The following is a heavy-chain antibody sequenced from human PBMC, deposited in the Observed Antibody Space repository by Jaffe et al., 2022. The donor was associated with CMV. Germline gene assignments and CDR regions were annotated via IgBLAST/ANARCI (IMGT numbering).Heavy chain of an antibody. CDR3: ARAGRGYYDSSGYYGYFQH. CDR2: IYSGGST. V-gene: IGHV3-53*01. D-gene: IGHD3-22*01. J-gene: IGHJ1*01. Sequence: EVQLVESGGGLIQPGGSLRLSCAASGFTVSSNYMSWVRQAPGKGLEWVSVIYSGGSTYYADSVKGRFTISRDNSKNTLYLQMNSLRAEDTAVYYCARAGRGYYDSSGYYGYFQHWGQGTLVTVSS. CDR1: GFTVSSNY.